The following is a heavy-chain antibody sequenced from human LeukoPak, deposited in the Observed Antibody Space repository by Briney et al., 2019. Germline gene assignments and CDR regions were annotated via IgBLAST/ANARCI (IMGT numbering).Heavy chain of an antibody. CDR3: AKEILGYCSGGSCYLPSSH. D-gene: IGHD2-15*01. CDR2: ISGSGGST. J-gene: IGHJ4*02. Sequence: PGGSLRLSCAASGFTFSSYSMNWIRQAPGKGLEWVSSISGSGGSTYYEDSVKGRFTISRDNSKNTLYLQMNSLRAEDTAVYYCAKEILGYCSGGSCYLPSSHWGQGTLVTVSS. V-gene: IGHV3-23*01. CDR1: GFTFSSYS.